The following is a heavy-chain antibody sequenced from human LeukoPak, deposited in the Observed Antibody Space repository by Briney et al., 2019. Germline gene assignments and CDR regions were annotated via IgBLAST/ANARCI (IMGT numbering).Heavy chain of an antibody. V-gene: IGHV3-30-3*01. Sequence: GRSLRLSCAASGFTFSSYAMHWVRQAPGKGLEWVAVISYDGSNKYYADSVKGRFTISRDNSKNTLYLQMNSLRAEDTAVYHCARAYSSSWYGLGYYFDYWGQGTLVTVSS. CDR1: GFTFSSYA. D-gene: IGHD6-13*01. J-gene: IGHJ4*02. CDR3: ARAYSSSWYGLGYYFDY. CDR2: ISYDGSNK.